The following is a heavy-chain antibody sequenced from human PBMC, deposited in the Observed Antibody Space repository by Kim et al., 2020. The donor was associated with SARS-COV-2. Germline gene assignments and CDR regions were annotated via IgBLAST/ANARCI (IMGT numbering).Heavy chain of an antibody. V-gene: IGHV4-39*07. CDR2: IYYSGST. Sequence: SETLSLTCTVSGGSISSSSYYWGWIRQPPGKGLEWIGSIYYSGSTYYNPSLKSRVTISVDTSKNQFSLKLSSVTAADTAVYYCASRSGQLVDLKDYYYGMDVWGQGTTVTVSS. J-gene: IGHJ6*02. CDR1: GGSISSSSYY. CDR3: ASRSGQLVDLKDYYYGMDV. D-gene: IGHD6-13*01.